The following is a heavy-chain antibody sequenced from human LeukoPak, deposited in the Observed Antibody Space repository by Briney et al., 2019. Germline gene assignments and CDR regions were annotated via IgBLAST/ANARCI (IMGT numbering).Heavy chain of an antibody. V-gene: IGHV3-30*02. Sequence: GGSLRLSCAASGFTFSSYGMHWVRQAPGKGLEWVAFIRYDGSNKYYADSVKGRFTISRDNAKNTLYLEMNSLRAEDTAVYYCAKTMERWELPPAGYWGQGTLVTVSS. D-gene: IGHD1-26*01. CDR1: GFTFSSYG. CDR3: AKTMERWELPPAGY. J-gene: IGHJ4*02. CDR2: IRYDGSNK.